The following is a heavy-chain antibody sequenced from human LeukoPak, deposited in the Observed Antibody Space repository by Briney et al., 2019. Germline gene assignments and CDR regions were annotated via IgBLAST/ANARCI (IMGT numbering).Heavy chain of an antibody. J-gene: IGHJ4*02. Sequence: PGGSLRLSCAASGFTFSSYWMHWVRHAPGKGLVWVSRINTDGSSTSYADSVKGRFTISRDNAKNTLYLQMNSLRAEDTAVYYCARVRSIAALGPFDYWGQGTLVTVSS. CDR2: INTDGSST. D-gene: IGHD6-6*01. CDR3: ARVRSIAALGPFDY. CDR1: GFTFSSYW. V-gene: IGHV3-74*01.